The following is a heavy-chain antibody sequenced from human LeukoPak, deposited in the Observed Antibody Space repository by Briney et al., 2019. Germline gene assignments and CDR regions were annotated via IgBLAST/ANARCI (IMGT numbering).Heavy chain of an antibody. CDR2: ISWNSGSL. V-gene: IGHV3-9*01. D-gene: IGHD3-10*01. CDR1: GFTFDDYA. CDR3: AKETMVRGPFDY. Sequence: GGSLRLSCAASGFTFDDYAMHWVRQAPGKGLEWVSGISWNSGSLDYVDSVKGRFTISRDNAKSSLYLQMNSLRVEDTALYYCAKETMVRGPFDYWGQGALVTVSS. J-gene: IGHJ4*02.